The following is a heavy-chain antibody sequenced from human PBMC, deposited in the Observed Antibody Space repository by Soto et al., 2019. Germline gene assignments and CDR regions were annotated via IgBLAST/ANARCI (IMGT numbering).Heavy chain of an antibody. V-gene: IGHV4-39*01. D-gene: IGHD6-19*01. CDR2: IYYSGST. Sequence: SETLSLTCTVSGGSISSSSYYWGWIRQPPGKGLEWIGSIYYSGSTYYNPSLKSRVTISVDTSKNQFSLKLSSVTAADTAVYYCARLYSSGWYFFDYWGQGTLVTVS. J-gene: IGHJ4*02. CDR3: ARLYSSGWYFFDY. CDR1: GGSISSSSYY.